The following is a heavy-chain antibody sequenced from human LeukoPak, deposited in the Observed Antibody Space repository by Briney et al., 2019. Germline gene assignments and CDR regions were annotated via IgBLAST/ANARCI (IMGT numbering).Heavy chain of an antibody. CDR2: INHSGST. CDR1: GGSFSGYY. CDR3: AREGKRRFGELWYFDL. D-gene: IGHD3-10*01. Sequence: PSETLSLTCAVYGGSFSGYYWSWLRQPPGKGLEWIGEINHSGSTNYNPSLKSRVTISVDTSKNQFSLKLSSVTAADTAVYYCAREGKRRFGELWYFDLWGRGTLVTVSS. V-gene: IGHV4-34*01. J-gene: IGHJ2*01.